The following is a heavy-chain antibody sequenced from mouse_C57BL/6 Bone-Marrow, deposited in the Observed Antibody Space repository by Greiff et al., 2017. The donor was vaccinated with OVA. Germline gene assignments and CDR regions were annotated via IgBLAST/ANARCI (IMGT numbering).Heavy chain of an antibody. V-gene: IGHV1-5*01. CDR3: TRGYYYGSSYGAMDY. J-gene: IGHJ4*01. Sequence: EVQLQQSGTVLARPGASVKMSCKTSGYTFTSYWMHWVKQRPGQGLEWIGAIYPGNSDTSYNQKFKGKAKLTAVTSASTAYMELSSLTNEDSAVYYCTRGYYYGSSYGAMDYWGQGTSVTVSS. D-gene: IGHD1-1*01. CDR2: IYPGNSDT. CDR1: GYTFTSYW.